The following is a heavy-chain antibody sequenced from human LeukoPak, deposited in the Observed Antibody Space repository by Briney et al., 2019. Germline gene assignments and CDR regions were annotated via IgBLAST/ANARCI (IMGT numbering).Heavy chain of an antibody. CDR3: ARDGEVGRDIVVVVAHPPDY. CDR2: IWYDGSNK. Sequence: PGRSLRLSCAASGFTFTSYAMHWVRQAPGKGLEWVAVIWYDGSNKYYADSVKGRFTISRDNSKNTLYLQMNRLRAEDTAVYYCARDGEVGRDIVVVVAHPPDYWGQGTLVTVSS. CDR1: GFTFTSYA. J-gene: IGHJ4*02. V-gene: IGHV3-33*01. D-gene: IGHD2-15*01.